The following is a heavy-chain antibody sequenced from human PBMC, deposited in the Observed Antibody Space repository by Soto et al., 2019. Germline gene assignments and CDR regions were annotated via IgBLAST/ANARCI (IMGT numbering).Heavy chain of an antibody. D-gene: IGHD6-13*01. Sequence: QVQLRESGPGLVMSSETLSLTCTVSGDSISGSPYFWGWIRQPPGKRLEWIGSIFYDGYTLYTPSLKSRVTISVDTSKNHFSLKLTSVAAADTAIYFCARLQAAVPHYWGQGILVTVSS. V-gene: IGHV4-39*01. CDR3: ARLQAAVPHY. CDR1: GDSISGSPYF. CDR2: IFYDGYT. J-gene: IGHJ4*02.